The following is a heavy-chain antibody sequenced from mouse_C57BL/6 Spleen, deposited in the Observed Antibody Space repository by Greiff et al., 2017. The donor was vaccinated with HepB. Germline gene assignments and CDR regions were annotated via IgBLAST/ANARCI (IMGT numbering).Heavy chain of an antibody. J-gene: IGHJ2*01. Sequence: VQLVESGAELARPGASVKMSCKASGYTFTSYTMHWVKQRPGQGLEWIGYINPSSGYTKYNQKFKDKATLTADKSSSTAYMELNSLTSEDSAVYYCAREGDYSGSDYWGQGTTLTVSS. CDR3: AREGDYSGSDY. CDR2: INPSSGYT. V-gene: IGHV1-4*01. D-gene: IGHD1-1*01. CDR1: GYTFTSYT.